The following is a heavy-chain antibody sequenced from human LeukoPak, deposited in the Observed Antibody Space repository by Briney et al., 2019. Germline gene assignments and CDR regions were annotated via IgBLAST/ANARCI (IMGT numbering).Heavy chain of an antibody. V-gene: IGHV4-39*02. CDR1: GGSISSSSYY. Sequence: PSETLSLTCTVSGGSISSSSYYWGWIRQPPGKGLEWIGSIYYSGSTYYNPSLKSRVTISVDTSKNQFSLKLSSVTAADTAVYYCARDVNNYMDVWGKGTTVTVSS. CDR3: ARDVNNYMDV. J-gene: IGHJ6*03. D-gene: IGHD1/OR15-1a*01. CDR2: IYYSGST.